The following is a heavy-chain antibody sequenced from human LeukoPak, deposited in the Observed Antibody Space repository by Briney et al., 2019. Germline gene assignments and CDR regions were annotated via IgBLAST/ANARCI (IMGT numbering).Heavy chain of an antibody. D-gene: IGHD3-22*01. CDR2: IIPIFGTP. CDR3: ARGLNHNDRPTDAFDI. CDR1: GGSLSNYA. J-gene: IGHJ3*02. V-gene: IGHV1-69*13. Sequence: SVKVSCKASGGSLSNYAINWVRQAPGQGPEWMGGIIPIFGTPKYVQRFQGRVTITADEPTSTAYMELRSLTSEDTAVYYCARGLNHNDRPTDAFDIWGQGTKVTVSS.